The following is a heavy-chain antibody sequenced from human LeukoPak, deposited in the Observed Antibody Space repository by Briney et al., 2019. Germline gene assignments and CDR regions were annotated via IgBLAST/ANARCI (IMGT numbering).Heavy chain of an antibody. Sequence: PGGSLRLSCAASGFTFSSYAMSWVRQASGKGLEWVSAISGSGGSTYYADSVKGRFTISRDNPKNTLYLQMNSLRAEDTAVYYCAKDAPGIAVAGTGWFDPWGQGTLVTVSS. CDR1: GFTFSSYA. CDR3: AKDAPGIAVAGTGWFDP. CDR2: ISGSGGST. V-gene: IGHV3-23*01. J-gene: IGHJ5*02. D-gene: IGHD6-19*01.